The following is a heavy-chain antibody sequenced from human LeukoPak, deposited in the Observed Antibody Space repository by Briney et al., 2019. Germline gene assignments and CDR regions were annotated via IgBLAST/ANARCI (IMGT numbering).Heavy chain of an antibody. Sequence: ASVKVSCKASGGTFSSYVISWVRQAAGQGLECMGGIIPPFGTANYAQKFQGRVTITADKSTSTAYMELSSLRSEDTAVYYCARDRWSVGLTGFDSWGQGTLVTVSS. CDR3: ARDRWSVGLTGFDS. CDR1: GGTFSSYV. V-gene: IGHV1-69*06. CDR2: IIPPFGTA. D-gene: IGHD1-26*01. J-gene: IGHJ4*02.